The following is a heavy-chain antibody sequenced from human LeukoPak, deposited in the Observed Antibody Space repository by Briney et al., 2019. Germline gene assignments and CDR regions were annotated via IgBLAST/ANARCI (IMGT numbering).Heavy chain of an antibody. D-gene: IGHD4-17*01. Sequence: SETLSLTCTVSGGSISSSSYYWGWIRQPPGKGLMWIGSIFYSGRTYYNPSLKSRVTISVDTSKNQFSLKLSSVTAADTAVYYCARIDDYRDYVLDYWGQGTLVTVSS. V-gene: IGHV4-39*01. CDR1: GGSISSSSYY. J-gene: IGHJ4*02. CDR3: ARIDDYRDYVLDY. CDR2: IFYSGRT.